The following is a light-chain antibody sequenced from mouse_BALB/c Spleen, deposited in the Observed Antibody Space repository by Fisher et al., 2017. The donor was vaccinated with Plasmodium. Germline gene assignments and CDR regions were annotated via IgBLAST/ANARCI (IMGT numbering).Light chain of an antibody. CDR1: QSINNY. V-gene: IGKV5-45*01. CDR2: YAS. Sequence: DIVITQTTATLSVTPGDRVSLSCRASQSINNYLHWYQQKSHESPRLLINYASQSISGIPSRFSGSGSGTDFTLSINSVETEDFGMYFCQQSNSWPYTFGGGTKLEIK. J-gene: IGKJ2*01. CDR3: QQSNSWPYT.